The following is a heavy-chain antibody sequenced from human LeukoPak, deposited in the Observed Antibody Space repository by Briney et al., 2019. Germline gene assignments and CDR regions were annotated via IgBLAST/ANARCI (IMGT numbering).Heavy chain of an antibody. CDR3: ARDGPLLSGSYYLDF. CDR2: ISSSSSHI. D-gene: IGHD1-26*01. V-gene: IGHV3-21*01. CDR1: GFTFSSYS. Sequence: PGGSLRLSCATSGFTFSSYSMNWVRQAPGKGLEWVSSISSSSSHIYFADSVKGRFTISRDNAKKSMYLQMSSLRAEDTAVYYCARDGPLLSGSYYLDFWGQGTLVTVSS. J-gene: IGHJ4*02.